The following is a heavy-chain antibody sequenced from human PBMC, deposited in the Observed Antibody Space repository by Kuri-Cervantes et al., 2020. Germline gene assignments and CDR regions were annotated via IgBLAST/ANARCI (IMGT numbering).Heavy chain of an antibody. Sequence: LSLTCAASGFTVSSHYMSWVRQAPGKGLEWVSVIYSGGSTYYADPVKGRFTISRDNSKNTLYLQMNSLRAEDTAVYYCARGGAVAGKMVYFDYWGQGTLVTVSS. J-gene: IGHJ4*02. V-gene: IGHV3-66*01. D-gene: IGHD6-19*01. CDR2: IYSGGST. CDR1: GFTVSSHY. CDR3: ARGGAVAGKMVYFDY.